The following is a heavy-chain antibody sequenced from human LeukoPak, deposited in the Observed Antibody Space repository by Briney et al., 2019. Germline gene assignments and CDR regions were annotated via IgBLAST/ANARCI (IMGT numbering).Heavy chain of an antibody. Sequence: PSETLSLTCTVSGGSIGTYYWSWVRQSPGTGLEWIGYIYVTGTRYNPYLQSRVTISVDTSKSQFSLKLSSVTAADTAVYYCARVCKRYYDFWSGYYGFDYWGQGTLVTVSS. CDR1: GGSIGTYY. CDR3: ARVCKRYYDFWSGYYGFDY. D-gene: IGHD3-3*01. V-gene: IGHV4-59*12. J-gene: IGHJ4*02. CDR2: IYVTGT.